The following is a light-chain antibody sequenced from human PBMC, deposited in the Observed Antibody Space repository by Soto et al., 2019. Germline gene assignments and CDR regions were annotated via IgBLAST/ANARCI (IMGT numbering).Light chain of an antibody. CDR3: AAWDDSLSGGNYV. V-gene: IGLV1-44*01. Sequence: QSVLTQPPSASATPGQRVTISCSGSSSNIGSNTVNWYQQLPETAPKLLIYFNNQRPSGVSDRFSGSKSGTSASLAISGLQSEDEADYYCAAWDDSLSGGNYVFGTGTKVTVL. J-gene: IGLJ1*01. CDR2: FNN. CDR1: SSNIGSNT.